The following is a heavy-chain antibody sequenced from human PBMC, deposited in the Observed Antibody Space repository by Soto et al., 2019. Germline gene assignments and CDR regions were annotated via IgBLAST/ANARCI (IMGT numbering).Heavy chain of an antibody. J-gene: IGHJ4*02. Sequence: GGSLRLSCAVSGFNVMSYSMSWVRQAPGKGLQWVASVKEDGSELYYLHSVRGRFSISRDSAGNALHLTMNYLSAEDTGVYFCARDIGFDYVNWGQGIPVTVSS. D-gene: IGHD3-16*01. CDR2: VKEDGSEL. CDR1: GFNVMSYS. V-gene: IGHV3-7*01. CDR3: ARDIGFDYVN.